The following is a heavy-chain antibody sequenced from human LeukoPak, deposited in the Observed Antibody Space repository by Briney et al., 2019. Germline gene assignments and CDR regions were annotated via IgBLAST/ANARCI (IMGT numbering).Heavy chain of an antibody. Sequence: GGSLRLSCVASRFTFSSFWMSWIRQAPGKGLEWVANIKEDGSAKFYVDSVKGRFTISRDNAKNSLYLQMNSLRAEDTAVYYCATPPVVVVPAAMGDYYYYMDVWGKGTTVTVSS. CDR2: IKEDGSAK. CDR3: ATPPVVVVPAAMGDYYYYMDV. CDR1: RFTFSSFW. J-gene: IGHJ6*03. V-gene: IGHV3-7*03. D-gene: IGHD2-2*01.